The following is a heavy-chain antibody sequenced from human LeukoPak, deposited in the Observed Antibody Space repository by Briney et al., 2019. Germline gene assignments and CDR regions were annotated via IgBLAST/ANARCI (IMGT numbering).Heavy chain of an antibody. V-gene: IGHV1-18*04. CDR2: ISTDNGNT. Sequence: ASVKVSCKSSGYSSTSYGINWVRQAPGQGLEWMGWISTDNGNTDYAQNLQGRVTMTTDTSTSTAYMEVRSLRSDDTAVYYCARAYSYGYGPLDYWGQGALVTVSS. J-gene: IGHJ4*02. CDR1: GYSSTSYG. D-gene: IGHD5-18*01. CDR3: ARAYSYGYGPLDY.